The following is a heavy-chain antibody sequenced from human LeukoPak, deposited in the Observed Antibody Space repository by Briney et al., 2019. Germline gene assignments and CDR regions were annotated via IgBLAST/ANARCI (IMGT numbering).Heavy chain of an antibody. CDR1: GGSFSGYY. Sequence: PSETLSLTCAVYGGSFSGYYWSWIRQPPGKGLEWIGEINHSGSTNYNPSLKSRVTISVDTSKNQFSLKLSSVTAADTAVYYCARWEIRLNAFEMGGQGTMVTVSS. CDR2: INHSGST. CDR3: ARWEIRLNAFEM. J-gene: IGHJ3*02. V-gene: IGHV4-34*01. D-gene: IGHD1-26*01.